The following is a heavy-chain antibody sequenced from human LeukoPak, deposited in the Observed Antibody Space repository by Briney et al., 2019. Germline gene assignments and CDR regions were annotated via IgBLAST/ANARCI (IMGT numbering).Heavy chain of an antibody. Sequence: GGSLRLSCAASGFTFSSYWMSWVRQAPGKGLEWVANIKQDGSEKYYVDSVKGRFTISRDNAKNSLYLQMNSLRAEDTAVYYCARSSGSRWLQRSPFDYWGQGTLVTVSS. CDR2: IKQDGSEK. D-gene: IGHD5-24*01. J-gene: IGHJ4*02. V-gene: IGHV3-7*01. CDR3: ARSSGSRWLQRSPFDY. CDR1: GFTFSSYW.